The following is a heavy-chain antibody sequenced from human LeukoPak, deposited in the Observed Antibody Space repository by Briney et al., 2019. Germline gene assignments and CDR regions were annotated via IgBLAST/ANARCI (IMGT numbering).Heavy chain of an antibody. Sequence: ASVKVSFKASGYTFTSYGISWVRQAPGQGLEWMGWISPYNANTNYAQKYQGRVTMTTDTSTSTAYMELRSLRSDDTAVYYCAGDYNIVVVPGAMLGWFDPWGQGALVTVSS. V-gene: IGHV1-18*01. D-gene: IGHD2-2*01. CDR3: AGDYNIVVVPGAMLGWFDP. CDR1: GYTFTSYG. J-gene: IGHJ5*02. CDR2: ISPYNANT.